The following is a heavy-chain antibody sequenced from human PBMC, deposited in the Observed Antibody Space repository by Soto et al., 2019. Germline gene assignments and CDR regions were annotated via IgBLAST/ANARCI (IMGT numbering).Heavy chain of an antibody. J-gene: IGHJ4*02. CDR3: ARSSTSANYFDY. CDR2: IYYSGST. Sequence: QVQLQESGPGLVKPSQTLSLTCTVSGGSISSGGYYWSWIRQHPGKGLEWIGYIYYSGSTYYNPSLKRRVTISVDTSKNQFSLKLSSVTGADTAVYYCARSSTSANYFDYWGQGTLVTVSS. CDR1: GGSISSGGYY. D-gene: IGHD2-2*01. V-gene: IGHV4-31*03.